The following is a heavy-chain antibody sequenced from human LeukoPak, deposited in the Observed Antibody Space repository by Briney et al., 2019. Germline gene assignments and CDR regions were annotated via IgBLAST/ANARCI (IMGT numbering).Heavy chain of an antibody. CDR3: ARDSVRVTGTEGPDAFDI. D-gene: IGHD1-7*01. Sequence: SETLSLTCTVSGGSISSSSYYWGWIRQPPGKGLEWIGSIYYTGSTNYNPSLKSRLTISVDTSKTQISLNLSSVTAADTAVYYCARDSVRVTGTEGPDAFDIWGQGTMVTVSS. CDR2: IYYTGST. CDR1: GGSISSSSYY. V-gene: IGHV4-39*07. J-gene: IGHJ3*02.